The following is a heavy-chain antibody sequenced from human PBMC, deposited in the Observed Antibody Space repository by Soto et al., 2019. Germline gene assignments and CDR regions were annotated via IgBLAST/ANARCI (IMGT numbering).Heavy chain of an antibody. CDR2: INAGNGNT. D-gene: IGHD2-2*01. Sequence: ASVKVSFKASGYTFTSYAMHWVRQAPGQRLEWMGWINAGNGNTKYSQKFQGRVTITRDTSASTAYMELSSLRSEDTAVYYCAREHNPQEIVVVPAATSSFDYWGQGTLVTVSS. J-gene: IGHJ4*02. V-gene: IGHV1-3*01. CDR3: AREHNPQEIVVVPAATSSFDY. CDR1: GYTFTSYA.